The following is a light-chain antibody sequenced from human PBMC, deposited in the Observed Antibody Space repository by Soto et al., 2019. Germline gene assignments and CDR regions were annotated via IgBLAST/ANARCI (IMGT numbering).Light chain of an antibody. J-gene: IGKJ1*01. Sequence: DIQMTQSPSTLSASVGDRVTITCRASQSISSWLAWYQQKPGKAPKLLIYDASSLESGLPSRFSGSGSGTEFPLTISSLQPDDVAAYYGHQYDRYSLTWSFGQGTKVDIK. V-gene: IGKV1-5*01. CDR3: HQYDRYSLTWS. CDR2: DAS. CDR1: QSISSW.